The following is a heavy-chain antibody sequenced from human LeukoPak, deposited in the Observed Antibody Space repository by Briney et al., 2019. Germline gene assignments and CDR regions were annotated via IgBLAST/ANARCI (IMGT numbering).Heavy chain of an antibody. J-gene: IGHJ4*02. V-gene: IGHV3-23*01. CDR2: ISGSGISGSADST. Sequence: GGSLRLSCAASGFTFSAYAMGWVRQAPGKGLEWVSGISGSGISGSADSTYYADSVKGRFTISRDNSKNTLYLQMNSLRAEDTAVYYCAKGPGDFDYWGRGTLVTVSS. CDR1: GFTFSAYA. CDR3: AKGPGDFDY.